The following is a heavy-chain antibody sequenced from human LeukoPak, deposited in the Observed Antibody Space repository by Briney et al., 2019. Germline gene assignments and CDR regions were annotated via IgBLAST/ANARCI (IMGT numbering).Heavy chain of an antibody. V-gene: IGHV1-3*01. D-gene: IGHD3-16*01. CDR2: INAGNGNT. CDR1: GYTFTSYA. CDR3: ARVRKGGPVLNWFDP. J-gene: IGHJ5*02. Sequence: ASVKVSCKASGYTFTSYAMHWVRQAPGQRLEWMGWINAGNGNTKYSQKFQGRVTITRDTSASTAYMELSSLRSEDTAVYYCARVRKGGPVLNWFDPWGQGTLVTVSS.